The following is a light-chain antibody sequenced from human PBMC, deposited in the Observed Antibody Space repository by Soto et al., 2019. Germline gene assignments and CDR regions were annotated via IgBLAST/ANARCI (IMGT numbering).Light chain of an antibody. V-gene: IGKV3-11*01. J-gene: IGKJ5*01. CDR3: QQRSNWPPSIT. CDR2: DAS. CDR1: QSVSSY. Sequence: DIVLTQSPATLSLSPGERATLSCRARQSVSSYLAWYQQTPGQAPRLLIYDASNRATGIPARFSGSGSGTDFTLTISSLEPEDFAVYYCQQRSNWPPSITFGQGTRLEIK.